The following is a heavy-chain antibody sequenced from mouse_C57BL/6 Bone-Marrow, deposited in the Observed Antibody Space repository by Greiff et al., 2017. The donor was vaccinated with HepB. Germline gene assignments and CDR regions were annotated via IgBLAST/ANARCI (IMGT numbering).Heavy chain of an antibody. V-gene: IGHV1-64*01. D-gene: IGHD2-14*01. Sequence: QVQLLQPGAELVKPGASVKLSCKASGYTFTSYWMHWVKQRPGQGLEWIGIIHPNSGSTNYTEKFKSKVTLTVDKSSSTAYMQISSLKSEDSAVYYCASRGVREGYAMDYWGQGTSVTVSS. CDR3: ASRGVREGYAMDY. CDR2: IHPNSGST. CDR1: GYTFTSYW. J-gene: IGHJ4*01.